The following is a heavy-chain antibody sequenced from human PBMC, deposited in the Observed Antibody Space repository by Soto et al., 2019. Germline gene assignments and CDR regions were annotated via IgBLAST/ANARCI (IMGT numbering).Heavy chain of an antibody. V-gene: IGHV3-48*01. Sequence: PGGSLRLSCAASGFTFSSYSMNWVRQAPGKGLGWVSYISSSSSTIYYADSVKGRFTISRDNAKNSLYLQMNSLRAEDTAVYYCARDAGADWSPGAFDIWGQGTMVTVSS. CDR1: GFTFSSYS. CDR3: ARDAGADWSPGAFDI. J-gene: IGHJ3*02. CDR2: ISSSSSTI. D-gene: IGHD3-9*01.